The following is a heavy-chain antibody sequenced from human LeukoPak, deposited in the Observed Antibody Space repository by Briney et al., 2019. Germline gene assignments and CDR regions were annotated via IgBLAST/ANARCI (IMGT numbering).Heavy chain of an antibody. V-gene: IGHV3-13*01. CDR2: IGTQGDT. CDR3: ARGIFCNTTSCFTVRAFEI. D-gene: IGHD2-2*02. J-gene: IGHJ3*02. Sequence: GGSLRLSCAASGFTFSTYDMHWVRHGTGEGLEWVSGIGTQGDTHYPDSEKGRFTISRENADNSLYLQMNSLRAGDTAVYYCARGIFCNTTSCFTVRAFEIWGQGTMVTVSS. CDR1: GFTFSTYD.